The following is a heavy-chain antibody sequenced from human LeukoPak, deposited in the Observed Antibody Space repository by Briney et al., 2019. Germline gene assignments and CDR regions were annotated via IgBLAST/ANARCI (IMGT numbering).Heavy chain of an antibody. CDR2: IKTDGSIA. J-gene: IGHJ6*03. CDR1: GFSFSFYW. CDR3: AKGRGWEASYYYYYMDV. D-gene: IGHD1-26*01. Sequence: GGSLRLSCAASGFSFSFYWMHWVRQAPGKGPVWVSRIKTDGSIADYADSVKGRFTISRDNSKNTLYLQMNSLRAEDTAVYYCAKGRGWEASYYYYYMDVWGKGTTVTISS. V-gene: IGHV3-74*01.